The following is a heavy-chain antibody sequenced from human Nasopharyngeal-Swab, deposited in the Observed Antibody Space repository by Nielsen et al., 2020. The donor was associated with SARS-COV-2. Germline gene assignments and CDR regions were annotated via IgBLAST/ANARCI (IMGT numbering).Heavy chain of an antibody. Sequence: GGSLRFSCAASGVTVSSNYMSWVRQAPGKGLEWVSVIYSGGSTYYADSVKGRFTISRDNSKNTLYLQMNSLRAEDTAVYYCARDFWNDAFDIWGQGTMVTVSS. D-gene: IGHD3-3*01. V-gene: IGHV3-53*01. CDR1: GVTVSSNY. CDR3: ARDFWNDAFDI. CDR2: IYSGGST. J-gene: IGHJ3*02.